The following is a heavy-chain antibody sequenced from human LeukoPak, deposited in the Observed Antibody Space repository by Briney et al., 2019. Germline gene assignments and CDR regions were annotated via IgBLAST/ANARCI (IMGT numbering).Heavy chain of an antibody. CDR1: GGTFSSYA. CDR2: IIPILGIA. CDR3: ARGHNGYGSGSYYYY. D-gene: IGHD3-10*01. Sequence: GASVRVSFKASGGTFSSYAISWVRQAPGQGREWMGRIIPILGIANNAQKVQGRVTITADTTTSTAYMELSSLRSEDTAVYYCARGHNGYGSGSYYYYWGQGTLVTVSS. V-gene: IGHV1-69*04. J-gene: IGHJ4*02.